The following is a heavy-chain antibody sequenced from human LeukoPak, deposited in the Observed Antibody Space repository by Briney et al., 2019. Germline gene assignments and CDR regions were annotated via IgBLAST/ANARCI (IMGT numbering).Heavy chain of an antibody. CDR3: AKDNMVYCSSTSCSVDY. CDR1: GFTFSSYG. V-gene: IGHV3-30*02. D-gene: IGHD2-2*01. CDR2: IRYDGSNK. J-gene: IGHJ4*02. Sequence: PGGSLRLSCAASGFTFSSYGMHWVRQAPGKGLEWVAFIRYDGSNKYYADSVKGRFTISRDNSKNTLYLQMNSLRAEDTAVYYCAKDNMVYCSSTSCSVDYWGQGTLVTVSS.